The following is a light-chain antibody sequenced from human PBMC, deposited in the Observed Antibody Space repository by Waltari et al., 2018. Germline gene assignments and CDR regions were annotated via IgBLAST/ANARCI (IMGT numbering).Light chain of an antibody. CDR2: DTS. J-gene: IGKJ4*01. V-gene: IGKV3-11*01. CDR3: QQRHSWPLT. Sequence: ETVLTQSPVTLSLSPGERATLSCRASQNVNNFLAWYQPRPGQAPRLLIYDTSNRATGIPARFSGSGSGTDFALTISSLEPEDFAVYYCQQRHSWPLTFGGGTKVEIK. CDR1: QNVNNF.